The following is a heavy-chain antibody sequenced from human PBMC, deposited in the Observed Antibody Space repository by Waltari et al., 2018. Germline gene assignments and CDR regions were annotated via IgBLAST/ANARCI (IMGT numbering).Heavy chain of an antibody. CDR1: GGSFTSFY. CDR2: INPRGTT. D-gene: IGHD1-26*01. CDR3: ARADRGPRSGSSATPAWGP. Sequence: QVQLQQWGAGLLKPSETLSLTCAVSGGSFTSFYWTWIRQPPGKGLEWIGEINPRGTTNYSPSLRSRVSISSDTSKNQFSLKLTSVTAADTAVYYCARADRGPRSGSSATPAWGPWGQGTLVTVSA. J-gene: IGHJ5*02. V-gene: IGHV4-34*01.